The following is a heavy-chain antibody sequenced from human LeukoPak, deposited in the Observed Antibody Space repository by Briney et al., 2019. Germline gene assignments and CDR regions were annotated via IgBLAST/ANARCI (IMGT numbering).Heavy chain of an antibody. J-gene: IGHJ4*02. CDR2: MNPNSGNT. D-gene: IGHD4-17*01. CDR3: ARGQLPHNYGDERGFGDY. Sequence: GASVKVSCKASGYTFTSYDINWVRQATGQGLEWMGWMNPNSGNTGYAQKFQGRVTITRNTSISTAYMELSSLRSEDTAVYYCARGQLPHNYGDERGFGDYWGQGTLVTVSS. V-gene: IGHV1-8*03. CDR1: GYTFTSYD.